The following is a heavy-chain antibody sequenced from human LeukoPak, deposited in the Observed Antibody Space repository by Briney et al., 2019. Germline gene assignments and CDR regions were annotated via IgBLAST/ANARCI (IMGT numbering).Heavy chain of an antibody. J-gene: IGHJ6*03. CDR2: IIPIFGTA. V-gene: IGHV1-69*13. CDR3: ARGRIVATIIYYYYYMDV. CDR1: GGTFSSYA. Sequence: GAPVKVSCKASGGTFSSYAISWGRQAPGHGLEWMGGIIPIFGTANYAQKFQGRVTITADESTSTAYMELSSLRPEDTAVYYCARGRIVATIIYYYYYMDVWDKGTTVTISS. D-gene: IGHD5-12*01.